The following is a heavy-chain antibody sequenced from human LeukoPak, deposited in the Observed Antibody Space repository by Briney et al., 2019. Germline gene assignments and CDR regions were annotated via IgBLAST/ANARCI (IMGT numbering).Heavy chain of an antibody. CDR3: AKEGGLLWDYFDY. D-gene: IGHD3-16*01. V-gene: IGHV3-30*02. Sequence: GGSLRLSCAASGFTFSSYGMHWVRQAPGKGLEGVAFIRYDGSNKYYADSVKGRFTISRGNYKNTLHLQMNSLRAEDTAVYYCAKEGGLLWDYFDYWGQGTLVTVSS. CDR2: IRYDGSNK. J-gene: IGHJ4*02. CDR1: GFTFSSYG.